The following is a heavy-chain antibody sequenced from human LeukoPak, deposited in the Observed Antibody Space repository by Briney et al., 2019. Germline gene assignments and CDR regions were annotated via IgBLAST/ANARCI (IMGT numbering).Heavy chain of an antibody. D-gene: IGHD3-3*02. V-gene: IGHV3-49*04. J-gene: IGHJ4*02. CDR1: GFSFVDYT. CDR2: IRTKAYGGTT. Sequence: GGSLRLSCTVSGFSFVDYTMIWVRQAPGKGLEWLGCIRTKAYGGTTEYAASVKGRFTISRDDSKSIAYLQMNGLKTEDTAVYYCTTDYRYLYWHSSFDYWGQGTLVTVSS. CDR3: TTDYRYLYWHSSFDY.